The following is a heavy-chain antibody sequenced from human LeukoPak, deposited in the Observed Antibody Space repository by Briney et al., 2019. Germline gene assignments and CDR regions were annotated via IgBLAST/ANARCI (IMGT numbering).Heavy chain of an antibody. J-gene: IGHJ3*02. Sequence: PGRSLRLSCRASRFSFDDYDMHWVRQAPGKGLEWVAVISYDGSRKHYGDSVRGRFSISRDNSESTLFLQMNSLTTDDTSVYFCAKYAYNWNAPDGFDMWGQGTMVIVSS. CDR3: AKYAYNWNAPDGFDM. CDR1: RFSFDDYD. V-gene: IGHV3-30*18. CDR2: ISYDGSRK. D-gene: IGHD1-1*01.